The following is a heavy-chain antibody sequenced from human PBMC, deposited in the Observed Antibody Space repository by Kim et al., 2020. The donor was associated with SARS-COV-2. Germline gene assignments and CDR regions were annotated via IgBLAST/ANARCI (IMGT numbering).Heavy chain of an antibody. CDR3: ATPPANYYARSGYSYYYYYGMGT. V-gene: IGHV1-24*01. D-gene: IGHD3-22*01. CDR2: FDPDDGET. Sequence: ASVKVSCKVSGYTLTNLSMHWVRQAPGKGLEWMGCFDPDDGETIYAQKFQGRVTMTGDTSTDTAYMELSSLRSEDTAVYYCATPPANYYARSGYSYYYYYGMGTWGHETPVTVSS. CDR1: GYTLTNLS. J-gene: IGHJ6*02.